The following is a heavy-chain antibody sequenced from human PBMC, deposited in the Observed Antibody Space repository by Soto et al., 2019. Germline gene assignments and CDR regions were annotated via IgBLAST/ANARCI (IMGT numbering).Heavy chain of an antibody. Sequence: SETLSLTCTVSGGSISSYYWSWIRQPPGKGLEWIGYIYYSGSTNYNPSLKSRVTISVDTSKNQFSLKLSSVTAADTAVYYCARHGTYYDFWSGHYYYFDYWGQGTLVTLSS. V-gene: IGHV4-59*08. CDR3: ARHGTYYDFWSGHYYYFDY. J-gene: IGHJ4*02. CDR1: GGSISSYY. CDR2: IYYSGST. D-gene: IGHD3-3*01.